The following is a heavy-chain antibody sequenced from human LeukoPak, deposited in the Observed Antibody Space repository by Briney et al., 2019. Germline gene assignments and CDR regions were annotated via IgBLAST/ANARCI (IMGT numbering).Heavy chain of an antibody. V-gene: IGHV1-8*03. J-gene: IGHJ6*03. CDR2: MNPNSGNT. CDR3: ARASRYSSGWYSYCYYMDV. D-gene: IGHD6-19*01. CDR1: GYTFTSYD. Sequence: GASVKVSCKASGYTFTSYDINWVRQATGQGLEWMGWMNPNSGNTGYAQKFQGRVTITRNTSISTAYMELSSLRSEDTAVYYCARASRYSSGWYSYCYYMDVWGKGTTVTISS.